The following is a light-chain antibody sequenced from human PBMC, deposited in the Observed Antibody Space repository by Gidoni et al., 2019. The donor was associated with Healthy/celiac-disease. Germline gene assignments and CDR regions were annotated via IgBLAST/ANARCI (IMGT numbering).Light chain of an antibody. CDR2: DAS. V-gene: IGKV1-5*01. J-gene: IGKJ1*01. Sequence: DIQMTQSPSTLSASVGDRVTITCRASQSISSWLAWYQQKPEKAPKLLIYDASSLESGVPSRFSGSGSGTEFTLTISSLQPDDFATYYCQQYNSYPRTFXQXTKVEIK. CDR1: QSISSW. CDR3: QQYNSYPRT.